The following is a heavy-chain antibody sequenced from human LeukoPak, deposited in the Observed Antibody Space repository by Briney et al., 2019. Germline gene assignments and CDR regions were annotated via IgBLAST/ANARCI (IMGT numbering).Heavy chain of an antibody. CDR3: ARVVSGVIGGDY. V-gene: IGHV3-48*04. CDR2: ITPTSTTI. CDR1: GFSFSTYN. D-gene: IGHD3-3*01. Sequence: QPGGSLRLSCAASGFSFSTYNMIWVRQAPGKGLECISYITPTSTTIHYADSVKGRFAVSRDNANSLLYLQMNSLRVEDTAVYYCARVVSGVIGGDYWGQRTLVSVSS. J-gene: IGHJ4*02.